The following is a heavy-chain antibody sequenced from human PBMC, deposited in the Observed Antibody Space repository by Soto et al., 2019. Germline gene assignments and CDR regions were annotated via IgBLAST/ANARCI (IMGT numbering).Heavy chain of an antibody. D-gene: IGHD6-19*01. CDR2: TYYRSKWYS. CDR1: GDSVSSTSAA. V-gene: IGHV6-1*01. CDR3: ARGSYYSGWV. J-gene: IGHJ4*02. Sequence: SQTLSLTCAISGDSVSSTSAAWSWIRQSPSRGLEWLGRTYYRSKWYSDYAVSGKSRITINPDTSKNQFSLQLNSVTPEDTAVYYCARGSYYSGWVWGQGTLVTVSS.